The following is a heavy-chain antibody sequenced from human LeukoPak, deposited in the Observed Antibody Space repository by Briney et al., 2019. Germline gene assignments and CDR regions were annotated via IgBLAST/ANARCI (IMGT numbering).Heavy chain of an antibody. CDR1: GGSISTSSYY. J-gene: IGHJ3*01. V-gene: IGHV4-39*07. CDR2: IFYSGST. CDR3: AKSHGYGLVDN. Sequence: PSETLSLTCTVSGGSISTSSYYWGWVRQPPGKGLEWIGNIFYSGSTYYSPSLKSRVTISLDTSRNQFSLKLNSVTAADTAVYYWAKSHGYGLVDNWGPGTMVTGSS. D-gene: IGHD3-10*01.